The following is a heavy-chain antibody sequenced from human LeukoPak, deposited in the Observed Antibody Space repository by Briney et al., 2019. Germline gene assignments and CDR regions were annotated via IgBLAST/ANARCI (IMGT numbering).Heavy chain of an antibody. Sequence: QPGGSLRLSCAASGFTFDDYAMHWVRQAPGKGLEWVTGISWNSGSIGYADSVKGRFTISRDNAKSSLYLQMNSLRAEDTALYYCAGVDALITGTPYWGQGTLVTVSS. CDR2: ISWNSGSI. J-gene: IGHJ4*02. CDR3: AGVDALITGTPY. CDR1: GFTFDDYA. D-gene: IGHD1-20*01. V-gene: IGHV3-9*01.